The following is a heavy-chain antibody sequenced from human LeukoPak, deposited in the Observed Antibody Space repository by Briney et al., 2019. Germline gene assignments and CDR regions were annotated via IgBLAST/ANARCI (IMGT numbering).Heavy chain of an antibody. D-gene: IGHD6-19*01. CDR1: GGTFSSYA. V-gene: IGHV1-69*13. CDR3: ASDTPGYSSGEDYFDY. J-gene: IGHJ4*02. CDR2: IIPIFGTA. Sequence: SVTVSCKAPGGTFSSYAISWVRQAPGQGLEWMGGIIPIFGTANYAQKFQGRVTITADESTSTAYMELSSLRSEDTAVYYCASDTPGYSSGEDYFDYWGQGTLVTVSS.